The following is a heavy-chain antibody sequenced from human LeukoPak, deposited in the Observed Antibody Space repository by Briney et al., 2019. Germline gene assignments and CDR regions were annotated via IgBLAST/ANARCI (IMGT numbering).Heavy chain of an antibody. CDR2: IYYSGST. J-gene: IGHJ4*02. V-gene: IGHV4-61*05. Sequence: SETLSLTCTVSGYSISSGYHWGWIRQPPGKGLEWIGYIYYSGSTNYNPSLKSRVTISVDTSKNQFSLQLNSAAPEDTAVYYCASAKLGRVFDYWGQGTLVTVSS. CDR1: GYSISSGYH. D-gene: IGHD7-27*01. CDR3: ASAKLGRVFDY.